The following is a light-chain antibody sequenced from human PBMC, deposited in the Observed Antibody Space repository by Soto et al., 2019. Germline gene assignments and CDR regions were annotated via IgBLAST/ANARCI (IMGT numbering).Light chain of an antibody. CDR2: DAS. Sequence: DIQMTQSPSSLSASVGDRVTITCQASQDITNYLHWFQQKPGKAPKLLIYDASNLETGVPSRFSGSGSGTDFPLTISRLEPEDFAVYYCQQYGSSGTFGQGTKV. CDR3: QQYGSSGT. CDR1: QDITNY. V-gene: IGKV1-33*01. J-gene: IGKJ1*01.